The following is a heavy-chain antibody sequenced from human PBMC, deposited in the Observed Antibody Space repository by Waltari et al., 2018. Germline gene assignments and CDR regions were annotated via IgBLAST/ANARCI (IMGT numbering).Heavy chain of an antibody. D-gene: IGHD6-19*01. CDR2: IYYSGST. CDR1: GGYLSSHY. Sequence: QVQLQESGPGLVKPSETLSLTCTVSGGYLSSHYWSWIRQPPGKGLEWIGYIYYSGSTNYNPSLKSRVTISVDTSKNQFSLKLSSVTAADTAVYYCARESSGWYWELERPFDYWGQGTLVTVSS. J-gene: IGHJ4*02. CDR3: ARESSGWYWELERPFDY. V-gene: IGHV4-59*11.